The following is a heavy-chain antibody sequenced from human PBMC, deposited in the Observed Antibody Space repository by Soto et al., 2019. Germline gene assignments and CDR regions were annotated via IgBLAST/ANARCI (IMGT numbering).Heavy chain of an antibody. J-gene: IGHJ6*02. CDR2: IDPPDSYT. CDR1: GYNFITDW. D-gene: IGHD3-16*01. V-gene: IGHV5-10-1*01. CDR3: ARLSRASFALDV. Sequence: PGESLKISCKSSGYNFITDWISWVRQMPGKGLEWMGRIDPPDSYTKYSPSFEGHVTIPADKSISTAYLQWSSLKASDSAVYYCARLSRASFALDVWGQGTTVTVSS.